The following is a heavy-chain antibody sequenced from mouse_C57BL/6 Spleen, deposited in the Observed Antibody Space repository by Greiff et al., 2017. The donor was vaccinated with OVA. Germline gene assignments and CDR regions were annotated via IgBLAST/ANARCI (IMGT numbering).Heavy chain of an antibody. D-gene: IGHD2-4*01. J-gene: IGHJ2*01. Sequence: EVQLQQSGAELVRPGASVKLSCTASGFNIKDDYMHWVKQRPEQGLEWIGWIDPENGDTEYASKFQGKATITADTSANTAYLQLSSLTSEDTAVYYCTLGYYDYDVNYWGQGTPLPVSS. CDR2: IDPENGDT. CDR3: TLGYYDYDVNY. CDR1: GFNIKDDY. V-gene: IGHV14-4*01.